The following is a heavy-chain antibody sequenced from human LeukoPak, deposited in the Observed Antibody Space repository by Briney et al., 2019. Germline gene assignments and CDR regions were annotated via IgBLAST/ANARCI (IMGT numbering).Heavy chain of an antibody. D-gene: IGHD3-22*01. J-gene: IGHJ4*02. CDR3: AKDGRSIDSERHSFDY. Sequence: GGSLRLSCAAAGFTFSSYAMSWVRQAPGKGLEWVSAISGSGGSTYYAASVKSRFTISGDTSKNPLYLQLSSVTAEDTAVYYCAKDGRSIDSERHSFDYWGQGTLVTVSS. V-gene: IGHV3-23*01. CDR1: GFTFSSYA. CDR2: ISGSGGST.